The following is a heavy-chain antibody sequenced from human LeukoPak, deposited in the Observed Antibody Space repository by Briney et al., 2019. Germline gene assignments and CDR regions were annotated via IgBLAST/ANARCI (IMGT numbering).Heavy chain of an antibody. CDR2: IYYSGNT. Sequence: PSETLSLTCAVSGGSFNSGNHSWSWVRQPPGKGLEYIGYIYYSGNTYYNLSLKSRLSISIETSKKQFSLRLSSVTAADTAVYFCARTHVVTATVDLWGQGTLVTVSS. CDR1: GGSFNSGNHS. D-gene: IGHD2-15*01. V-gene: IGHV4-30-4*07. CDR3: ARTHVVTATVDL. J-gene: IGHJ5*02.